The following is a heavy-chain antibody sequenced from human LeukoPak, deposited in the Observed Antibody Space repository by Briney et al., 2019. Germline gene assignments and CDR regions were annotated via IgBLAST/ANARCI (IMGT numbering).Heavy chain of an antibody. CDR1: GFTFSDYA. J-gene: IGHJ5*02. Sequence: PGGSLRLSCAASGFTFSDYAMSWVRQAPGKGLEWVSGIGSSGVNTDYATSVKGPFTISRDNTKSTLHLLMNSLRVEARATYYCAKGRNSGSYFGIDPWGQGTPVSVSS. V-gene: IGHV3-23*01. D-gene: IGHD3-10*01. CDR2: IGSSGVNT. CDR3: AKGRNSGSYFGIDP.